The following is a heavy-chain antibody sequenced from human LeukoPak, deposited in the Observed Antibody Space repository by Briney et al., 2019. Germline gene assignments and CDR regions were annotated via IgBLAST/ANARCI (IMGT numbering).Heavy chain of an antibody. V-gene: IGHV3-48*01. CDR3: ARGGQWLVLGPNWFDP. CDR1: GFTLISYN. CDR2: ISSSSSTK. J-gene: IGHJ5*02. Sequence: PGGSLRLSCAASGFTLISYNMNWVRQAPGKGLEWVSYISSSSSTKSYADSVKGRFTISRDNAKNSLYLQMNSLRAEDTAVYYCARGGQWLVLGPNWFDPWGQGTLVTVSS. D-gene: IGHD6-19*01.